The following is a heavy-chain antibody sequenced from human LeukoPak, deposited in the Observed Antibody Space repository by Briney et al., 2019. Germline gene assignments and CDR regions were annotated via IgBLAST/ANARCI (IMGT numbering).Heavy chain of an antibody. CDR1: GYTSTSYG. J-gene: IGHJ5*02. V-gene: IGHV1-18*01. D-gene: IGHD3-3*01. CDR3: ARITYDFWSGYYMPDDP. Sequence: GASVKVSCKASGYTSTSYGISWVRQAPGQGLEWMGWISIYNGNTDYAQKLRGRVTMTTDTSTSTAYLELRGLRSDDTAVYYCARITYDFWSGYYMPDDPWGQGTLVTVSS. CDR2: ISIYNGNT.